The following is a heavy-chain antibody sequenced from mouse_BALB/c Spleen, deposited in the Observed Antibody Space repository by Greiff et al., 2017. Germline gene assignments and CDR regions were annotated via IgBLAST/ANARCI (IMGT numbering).Heavy chain of an antibody. CDR3: TVLRYYYAMDY. D-gene: IGHD1-1*01. CDR2: IRLKSDNYAT. Sequence: EVQLQESGGGLVQPGGSMKLSCVASGFTFSSYWMSWVRQSPEKGLEWVAEIRLKSDNYATHYAESVKGKFTISRDDSKSRLYLQMNSLRAEDTGIYYCTVLRYYYAMDYWGQGTSVTVSS. J-gene: IGHJ4*01. V-gene: IGHV6-6*02. CDR1: GFTFSSYW.